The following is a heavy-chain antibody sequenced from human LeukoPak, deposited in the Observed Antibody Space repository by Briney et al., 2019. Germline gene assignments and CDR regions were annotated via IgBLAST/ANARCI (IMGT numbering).Heavy chain of an antibody. D-gene: IGHD3-22*01. Sequence: GGSLRLSCPASGFTFSSYSMHWVRQAPGKGLEWVSSISSGSSYKYYADSVKGRFTISRDNAKNPLYLQMNSLRAEDTAVYYCASIFYSIDYIFDYWGQGTLVTVSS. CDR2: ISSGSSYK. CDR1: GFTFSSYS. CDR3: ASIFYSIDYIFDY. J-gene: IGHJ4*02. V-gene: IGHV3-21*01.